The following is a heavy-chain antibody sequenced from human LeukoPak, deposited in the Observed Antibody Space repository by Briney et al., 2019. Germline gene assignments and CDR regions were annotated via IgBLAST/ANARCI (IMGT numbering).Heavy chain of an antibody. Sequence: ASVKVSCKASGYTFTGYYMHWVRQAPGQGLEWMGWINPNSGGTNYAQKFQGRVTMTRDTSISTAYMELSRLRSDDTAVYYCAGASFWESPINWFDPWGQGTLVTVSS. CDR3: AGASFWESPINWFDP. J-gene: IGHJ5*02. CDR1: GYTFTGYY. CDR2: INPNSGGT. D-gene: IGHD3-16*01. V-gene: IGHV1-2*02.